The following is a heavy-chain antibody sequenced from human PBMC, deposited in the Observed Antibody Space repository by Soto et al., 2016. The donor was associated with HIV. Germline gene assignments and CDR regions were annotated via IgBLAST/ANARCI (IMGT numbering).Heavy chain of an antibody. CDR3: ARAGLGDIIRGPRIYYVMDV. J-gene: IGHJ6*02. Sequence: EVQLVESGGGLVQPGESLRLSCAASGFIFSNYDMHWVRQVKGKRLEWVSTIGTAADIYYSGSVKGRFTISRENAKNSLYLQMNSLRDGDTAVYYCARAGLGDIIRGPRIYYVMDVWGQGTTVTVSS. V-gene: IGHV3-13*04. CDR1: GFIFSNYD. D-gene: IGHD2-15*01. CDR2: IGTAADI.